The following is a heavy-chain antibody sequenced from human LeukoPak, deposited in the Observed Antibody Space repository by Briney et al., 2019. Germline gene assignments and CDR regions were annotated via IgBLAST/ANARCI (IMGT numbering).Heavy chain of an antibody. CDR2: INPNSGDT. CDR3: ARAGGGDFWSGYYTDYYYYMDD. Sequence: GASVKVSCKASGYTFTGYYMHWVRQAPGQGLEWMGWINPNSGDTNYGKKFQGRVTMTRDTCISTAYMELSRLRSDDTAVYYCARAGGGDFWSGYYTDYYYYMDDWGKGTTVTVSS. V-gene: IGHV1-2*02. J-gene: IGHJ6*03. CDR1: GYTFTGYY. D-gene: IGHD3-3*01.